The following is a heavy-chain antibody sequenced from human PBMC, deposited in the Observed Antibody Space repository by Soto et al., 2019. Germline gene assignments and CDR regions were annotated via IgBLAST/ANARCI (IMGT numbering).Heavy chain of an antibody. CDR2: ISGSGGST. CDR1: GFTFSSYA. D-gene: IGHD6-13*01. CDR3: AKESFPSLAAAGTYAFDI. Sequence: GGSLRLSCAASGFTFSSYAMSWVRQAPGKGLEWVSAISGSGGSTYYADSVKGRFTISRDNSKNTLYLQMNSLRAEETAVYYCAKESFPSLAAAGTYAFDIWGQGTMVTVSS. J-gene: IGHJ3*02. V-gene: IGHV3-23*01.